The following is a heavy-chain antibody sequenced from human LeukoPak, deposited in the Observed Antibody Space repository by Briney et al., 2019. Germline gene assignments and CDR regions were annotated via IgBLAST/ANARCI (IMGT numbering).Heavy chain of an antibody. CDR2: IYYSGST. Sequence: SETLSLTRTVSGGSISSYYWGWIRQPPGKGLEWIGSIYYSGSTYYNPSLKSRVTISVDTSKNQFSLKLSSVIAADTAVYYCARVYGSGYDFRGAFDVWGQGTMVTVSS. V-gene: IGHV4-39*07. J-gene: IGHJ3*01. CDR1: GGSISSYY. D-gene: IGHD5-12*01. CDR3: ARVYGSGYDFRGAFDV.